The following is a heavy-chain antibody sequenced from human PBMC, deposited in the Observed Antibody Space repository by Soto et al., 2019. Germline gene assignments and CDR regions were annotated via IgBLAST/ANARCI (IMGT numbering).Heavy chain of an antibody. D-gene: IGHD5-12*01. V-gene: IGHV1-3*01. CDR2: INADNGNT. Sequence: GASVKVSCKASGYIFTSYALHWVRQAPGQRLEWMGWINADNGNTKYSQKFQDRVTITRDTSATTAYMELTSLRSEDTAVYYCARRLYGGFTFDYWGQGALVTAPQ. CDR3: ARRLYGGFTFDY. J-gene: IGHJ4*02. CDR1: GYIFTSYA.